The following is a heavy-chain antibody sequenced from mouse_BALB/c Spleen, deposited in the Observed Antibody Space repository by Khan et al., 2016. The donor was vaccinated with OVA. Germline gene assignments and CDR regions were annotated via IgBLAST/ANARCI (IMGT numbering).Heavy chain of an antibody. D-gene: IGHD1-1*01. CDR1: GYSITSGYA. CDR3: ARGNYYGDYFDY. V-gene: IGHV3-2*02. CDR2: ISYSGVT. J-gene: IGHJ2*01. Sequence: EVQLQESGPGLVKPSQSLSLTCTVTGYSITSGYAWNWIRQFPGNKLEWMGYISYSGVTSYTPSLKSRISITRDTSKNQFFLQLNSVTTEDTATYYWARGNYYGDYFDYWGQGTTLTVSS.